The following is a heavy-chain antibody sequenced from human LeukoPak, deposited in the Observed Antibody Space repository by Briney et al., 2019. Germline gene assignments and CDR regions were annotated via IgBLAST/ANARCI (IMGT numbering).Heavy chain of an antibody. CDR2: IDWDDDK. J-gene: IGHJ4*02. V-gene: IGHV2-70*01. D-gene: IGHD6-13*01. CDR3: ARMTGIAAAGTGGGYFDY. Sequence: ESGPALVKPTQTLTLTCTFSGFSLSTSGMCVSWIRQPPGKALEWLALIDWDDDKYYSTSLKTRLTISKDTSKNQVVLTMTNMDPVDTATYYCARMTGIAAAGTGGGYFDYWGQGTLVTVSS. CDR1: GFSLSTSGMC.